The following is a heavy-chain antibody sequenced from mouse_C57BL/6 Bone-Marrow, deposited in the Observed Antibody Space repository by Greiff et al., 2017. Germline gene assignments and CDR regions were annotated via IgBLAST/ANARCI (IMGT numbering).Heavy chain of an antibody. J-gene: IGHJ3*01. CDR3: TRSGYYGSSYG. CDR2: IDPETGGT. V-gene: IGHV1-15*01. D-gene: IGHD1-1*01. Sequence: QVRLQQSGAELVRPGASVTLSCKASGYTFTDYEMHWVKQTPVHGLEWIGAIDPETGGTAYNQKFKGKAILTADKSSSTAYMELRSLTSEDSAVYYCTRSGYYGSSYGWGQGTLVTVSA. CDR1: GYTFTDYE.